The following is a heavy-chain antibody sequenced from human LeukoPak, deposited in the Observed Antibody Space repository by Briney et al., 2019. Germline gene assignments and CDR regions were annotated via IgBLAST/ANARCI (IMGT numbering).Heavy chain of an antibody. CDR3: AREYGSGSYTGIDY. Sequence: ASVKVSCKASGYTLINYGITWVRQAPGQGLEWMGWISAYNSAYNGNTHYALKLQGGVTMTTDTSTNTGYMELRSLRSDDTAVYYCAREYGSGSYTGIDYWGQGTLVTVSS. J-gene: IGHJ4*02. CDR2: ISAYNSAYNGNT. V-gene: IGHV1-18*01. D-gene: IGHD3-10*01. CDR1: GYTLINYG.